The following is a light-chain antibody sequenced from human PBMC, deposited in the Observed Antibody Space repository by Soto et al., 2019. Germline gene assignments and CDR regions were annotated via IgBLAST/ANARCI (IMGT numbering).Light chain of an antibody. V-gene: IGKV1-5*01. CDR2: HAS. J-gene: IGKJ1*01. CDR1: QTINNW. Sequence: DIQMTQSPSTLSASIGDRVTITCRASQTINNWLAWYQQKPGKAPNLLIYHASNLQTGVPSRFSGGAFGTEFTLSISSLQPADFETYYCQHYNSYPWTFCQGTKGEIK. CDR3: QHYNSYPWT.